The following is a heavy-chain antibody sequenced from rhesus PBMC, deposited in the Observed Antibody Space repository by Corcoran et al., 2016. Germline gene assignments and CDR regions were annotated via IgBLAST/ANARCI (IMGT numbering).Heavy chain of an antibody. CDR2: IYGSSTST. Sequence: QVQLQESGPGVVKPSETLSLTCAVSGGSISDSYRWSWIRQPPGKGLEWIGYIYGSSTSTNYNPSLKSRVTIYKDTSKNQFSVKLSSVTAADTAVYYCAGRSGREARAFDFWGQGLRVTVSS. CDR3: AGRSGREARAFDF. D-gene: IGHD3-16*01. CDR1: GGSISDSYR. V-gene: IGHV4S10*01. J-gene: IGHJ3*01.